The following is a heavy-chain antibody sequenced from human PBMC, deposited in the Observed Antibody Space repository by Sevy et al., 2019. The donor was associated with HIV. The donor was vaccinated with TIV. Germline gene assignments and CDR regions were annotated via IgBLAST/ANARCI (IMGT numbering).Heavy chain of an antibody. Sequence: SETLSLTCTVSGGSISSYYWSWIRQPPGKGLEWIGYIYYSGSTNYNPSLKSRVTISVDTSKNQFSLKLSSVTAADTAVYYYARGSGGSSGFVYWGQGTLVTVSS. CDR2: IYYSGST. CDR1: GGSISSYY. V-gene: IGHV4-59*01. J-gene: IGHJ4*02. CDR3: ARGSGGSSGFVY. D-gene: IGHD2-15*01.